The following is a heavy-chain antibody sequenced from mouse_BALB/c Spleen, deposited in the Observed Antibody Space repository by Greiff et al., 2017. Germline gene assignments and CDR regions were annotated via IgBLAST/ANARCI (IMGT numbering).Heavy chain of an antibody. V-gene: IGHV4-1*02. CDR1: GFDFSRYW. D-gene: IGHD2-1*01. Sequence: EVKLQESGGGLVQPGGSLKLSCAASGFDFSRYWMSWVRQAPGKGLEWIGEINPDSSTINYTPSLKDKFIISRDNAKNTLYLQMSKVRYEDTALYYCARDAGNYPFAYWGQGTLVTVSA. CDR3: ARDAGNYPFAY. J-gene: IGHJ3*01. CDR2: INPDSSTI.